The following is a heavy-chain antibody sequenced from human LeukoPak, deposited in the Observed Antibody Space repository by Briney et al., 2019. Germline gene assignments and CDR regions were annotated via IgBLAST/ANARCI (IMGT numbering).Heavy chain of an antibody. J-gene: IGHJ4*02. V-gene: IGHV3-23*01. D-gene: IGHD2-8*01. CDR3: AKDHCTDGVCYRDY. CDR1: GFTFSSYA. CDR2: ISGSGGST. Sequence: GGSLRLSCAASGFTFSSYAMSWVRQAPGKGLEWVSAISGSGGSTYYADSVKGRFTISRDNSRRTLYLQMNSLRAEDTAVYYCAKDHCTDGVCYRDYWGKGALVTVSS.